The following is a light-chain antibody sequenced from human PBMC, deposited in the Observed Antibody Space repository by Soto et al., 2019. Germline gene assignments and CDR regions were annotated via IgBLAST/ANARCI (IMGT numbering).Light chain of an antibody. J-gene: IGKJ5*01. CDR3: QLSDSSFT. CDR2: AAS. CDR1: QSIRTY. V-gene: IGKV1-39*01. Sequence: DIQMTQSPSSLSASVGDRVTITCRASQSIRTYLNWYQQKPGKAPKLLIYAASSLQSGVPSRFSGSGSGTDFTLTISSLQPDDFATYYCQLSDSSFTFGQVTRLEVK.